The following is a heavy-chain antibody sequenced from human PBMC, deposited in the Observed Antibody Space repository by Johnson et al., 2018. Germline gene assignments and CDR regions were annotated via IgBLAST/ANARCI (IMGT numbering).Heavy chain of an antibody. Sequence: QVQLQESGPGLVKPSETLSLNCTVSGGSISSYYWSWIRQPPGKGLEWIGYIYYSGSTNYNPSLQSRVTISVDTSKNQCSLKLSSGTAWDTAVYYCARDITMGRGVISYSGMDVWGHGTTVIVSS. V-gene: IGHV4-59*01. CDR2: IYYSGST. D-gene: IGHD3-10*01. CDR1: GGSISSYY. J-gene: IGHJ6*02. CDR3: ARDITMGRGVISYSGMDV.